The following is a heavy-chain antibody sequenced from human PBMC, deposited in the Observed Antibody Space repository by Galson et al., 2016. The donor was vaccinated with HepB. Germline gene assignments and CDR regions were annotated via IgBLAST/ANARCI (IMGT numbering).Heavy chain of an antibody. CDR3: ARGLGESWYVDHYFYHMDD. Sequence: SLRLSCAGSGFTFSNYAMVWVRQAPGKGLDWVSEISGSGGSTYYADSVRGRFTISRDNSKNTLYLQMESLRAEDTAVYYCARGLGESWYVDHYFYHMDDWGRGTSVAVS. J-gene: IGHJ6*03. D-gene: IGHD3-9*01. V-gene: IGHV3-23*01. CDR1: GFTFSNYA. CDR2: ISGSGGST.